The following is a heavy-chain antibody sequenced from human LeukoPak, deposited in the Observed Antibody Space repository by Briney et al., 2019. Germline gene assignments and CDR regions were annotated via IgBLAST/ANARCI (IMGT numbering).Heavy chain of an antibody. CDR1: GFTFSSYA. D-gene: IGHD2-15*01. CDR3: ARGGRGVAASYYYYYGMDV. Sequence: GRSLRLSCAASGFTFSSYAMHWVRQAPGKGLEWVAVISYDGSNKYYADSVKGRFTISRDNSKNTLYLQMNSLRAEDTAVYYCARGGRGVAASYYYYYGMDVWGKGTRSPSPQ. J-gene: IGHJ6*04. CDR2: ISYDGSNK. V-gene: IGHV3-30*04.